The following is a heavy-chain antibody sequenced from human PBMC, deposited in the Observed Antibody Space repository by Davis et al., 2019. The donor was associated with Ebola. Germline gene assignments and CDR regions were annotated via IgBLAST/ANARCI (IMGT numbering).Heavy chain of an antibody. J-gene: IGHJ4*02. Sequence: PGGSLRLSCAASGFTVSSNYMSWVRQAPGKGLEWVSLIYSDGRTFYVDSVKGRFTVSRDNAKNSLYLQMNSLRAEDTAVYYCARVGKDCSGGSCYSHVDYWGQGTLVTVSS. V-gene: IGHV3-53*01. CDR1: GFTVSSNY. CDR2: IYSDGRT. CDR3: ARVGKDCSGGSCYSHVDY. D-gene: IGHD2-15*01.